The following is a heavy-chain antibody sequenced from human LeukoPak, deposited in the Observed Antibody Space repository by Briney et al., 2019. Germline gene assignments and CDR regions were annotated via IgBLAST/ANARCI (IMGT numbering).Heavy chain of an antibody. V-gene: IGHV1-69*05. Sequence: ASVKVSCKASGGTFSSYAISWVRQAPGQGLEWMGGIIPIFGTANYAQKFQGRVTITTDESTSTAYMELSSLRSEDTAVYYRAIGYDSSGYLFDYWGQGTLVTVSS. CDR1: GGTFSSYA. CDR2: IIPIFGTA. CDR3: AIGYDSSGYLFDY. D-gene: IGHD3-22*01. J-gene: IGHJ4*02.